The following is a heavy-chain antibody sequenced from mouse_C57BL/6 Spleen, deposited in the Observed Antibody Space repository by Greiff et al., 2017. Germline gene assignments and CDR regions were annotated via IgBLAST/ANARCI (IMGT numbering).Heavy chain of an antibody. CDR3: ARHGSSLGGYAMDY. CDR2: IDPSDSYT. Sequence: VQLQQPGAELVMPGASVKLSCKASGYTFTSYWMHWVKQRPGQGLEWIGEIDPSDSYTNYNQKFKGKSTLTVDKSSSTAYMQLSSLTSEDSAVEYCARHGSSLGGYAMDYWGQGTSVTVSS. D-gene: IGHD1-1*01. CDR1: GYTFTSYW. J-gene: IGHJ4*01. V-gene: IGHV1-69*01.